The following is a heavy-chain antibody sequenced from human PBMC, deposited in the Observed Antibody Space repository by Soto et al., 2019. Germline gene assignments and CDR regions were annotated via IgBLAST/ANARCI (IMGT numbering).Heavy chain of an antibody. D-gene: IGHD2-15*01. CDR1: GGSFSCYY. Sequence: PSETLSLTCAVYGGSFSCYYWSWIRQPPGKGLEWIGEINHSGSTNYNPSLKSRVTISVDTSKNQFSLKLSSVTAADTAVYYPVRGAHSGWFDPWGKGTLVTVS. CDR3: VRGAHSGWFDP. J-gene: IGHJ5*02. V-gene: IGHV4-34*01. CDR2: INHSGST.